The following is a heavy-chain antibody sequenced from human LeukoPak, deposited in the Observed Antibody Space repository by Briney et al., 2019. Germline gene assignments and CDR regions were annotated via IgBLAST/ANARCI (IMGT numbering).Heavy chain of an antibody. Sequence: SETLSLTCTVSGGSISSYYWSWIRQPPGKGLEWIGYIYYSGSTNYNPSLKSRVTMSVDTSKNQFSLKLSSVTAADTAVYYCATDYGDGYWYFDLWGRGTLVTVSS. CDR3: ATDYGDGYWYFDL. V-gene: IGHV4-59*01. D-gene: IGHD4-17*01. CDR2: IYYSGST. CDR1: GGSISSYY. J-gene: IGHJ2*01.